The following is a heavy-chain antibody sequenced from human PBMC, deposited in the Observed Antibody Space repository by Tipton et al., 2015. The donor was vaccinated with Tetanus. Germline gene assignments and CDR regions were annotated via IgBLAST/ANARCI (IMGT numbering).Heavy chain of an antibody. CDR2: INGHGTNT. Sequence: SLRLSCAAPGFTFSTYWMHWVRQAPGKGLMWVSRINGHGTNTAYADSVKGRFTISRDNAKNTLYLQMNSPRAEDTAVYYCARDSPDILLVPAVWGQGTLVTVSS. J-gene: IGHJ4*02. V-gene: IGHV3-74*01. D-gene: IGHD2-2*01. CDR3: ARDSPDILLVPAV. CDR1: GFTFSTYW.